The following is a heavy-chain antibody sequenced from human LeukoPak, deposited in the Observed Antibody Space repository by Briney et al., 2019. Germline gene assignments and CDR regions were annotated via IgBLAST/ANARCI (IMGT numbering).Heavy chain of an antibody. CDR1: GFTFSNYW. V-gene: IGHV3-7*01. J-gene: IGHJ3*02. Sequence: GGSLRLSCAASGFTFSNYWINWVRQAPGKGPVWVANISTDGSGKKSVDSVKGRFTISRDNAKNTLYLQMNSLRDEDTAVYYCARVASVNVFDIWGKETMVTVSS. D-gene: IGHD4-17*01. CDR2: ISTDGSGK. CDR3: ARVASVNVFDI.